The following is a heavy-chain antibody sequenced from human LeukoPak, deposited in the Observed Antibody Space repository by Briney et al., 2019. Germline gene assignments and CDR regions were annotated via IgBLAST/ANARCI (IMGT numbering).Heavy chain of an antibody. J-gene: IGHJ4*02. V-gene: IGHV3-23*01. CDR3: AKTRPLDSSSWSHGDY. Sequence: GGSLRPSCAASGFTLSSYAMSWVRQAPGKGLEWVSAISGSGDSIYYGDSVKGRFTISRDNSKNTLYLQMNSLRAEDTAVYYCAKTRPLDSSSWSHGDYWGQGTLVTVSS. CDR2: ISGSGDSI. CDR1: GFTLSSYA. D-gene: IGHD6-13*01.